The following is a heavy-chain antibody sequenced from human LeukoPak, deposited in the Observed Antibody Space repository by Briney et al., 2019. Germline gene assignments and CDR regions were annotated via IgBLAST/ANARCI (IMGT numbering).Heavy chain of an antibody. J-gene: IGHJ4*02. D-gene: IGHD2-2*01. Sequence: GGSLRLSCAASGFSFSNYAMTWVRQAPGKGLEWVSGISGSGGTTYYADSVKGRFTISRDDSKNTLYLQMNSLRAEDTAAYYCAKGYSTSWLPFFDYWGQGTLVTVSS. CDR3: AKGYSTSWLPFFDY. V-gene: IGHV3-23*01. CDR1: GFSFSNYA. CDR2: ISGSGGTT.